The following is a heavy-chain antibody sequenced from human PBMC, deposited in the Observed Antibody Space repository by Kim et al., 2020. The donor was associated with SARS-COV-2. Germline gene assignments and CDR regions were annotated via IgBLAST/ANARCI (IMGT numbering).Heavy chain of an antibody. D-gene: IGHD5-18*01. J-gene: IGHJ4*02. CDR3: ARYRYTAMVLYLDY. Sequence: NPSLKSRVTISVDTSKNQFSLKLSSVTAADTAVYYCARYRYTAMVLYLDYWGQGTLVTVSS. V-gene: IGHV4-59*01.